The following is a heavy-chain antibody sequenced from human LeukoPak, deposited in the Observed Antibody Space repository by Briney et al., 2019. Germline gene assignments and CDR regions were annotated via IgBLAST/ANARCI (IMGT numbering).Heavy chain of an antibody. CDR1: GASISSYY. CDR3: ARHPELYFFDY. D-gene: IGHD3-10*01. J-gene: IGHJ4*02. V-gene: IGHV4-59*08. Sequence: SSETLSLTCTVSGASISSYYWSWIRQPPGKGLEWIGYTSYSGSTNYNPSLKSRVTISADTSKDQVSLTLSSVTAADTAVYYCARHPELYFFDYWGQGTLVTVSS. CDR2: TSYSGST.